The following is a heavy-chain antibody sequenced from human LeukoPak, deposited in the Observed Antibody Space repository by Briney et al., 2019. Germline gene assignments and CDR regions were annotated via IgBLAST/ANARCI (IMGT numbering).Heavy chain of an antibody. Sequence: GGSLRLSCAASGFTFSTYTMYWVRQAPGKGLEWVSAISGSGGSTYYADSVKGRFTISRDNSKNTLYLQMNSLRAEDTAVYYCAKDARYDYYDSSGYSNWGQGTLVTVSS. CDR3: AKDARYDYYDSSGYSN. J-gene: IGHJ4*02. V-gene: IGHV3-23*01. CDR1: GFTFSTYT. CDR2: ISGSGGST. D-gene: IGHD3-22*01.